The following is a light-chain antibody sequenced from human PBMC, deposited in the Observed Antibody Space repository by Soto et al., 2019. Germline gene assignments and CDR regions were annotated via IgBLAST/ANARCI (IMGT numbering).Light chain of an antibody. CDR1: SSNIGGGYD. CDR3: QSYDSSLSGSGV. J-gene: IGLJ2*01. Sequence: QSVLTQPPSVSGAPGQRVTISCTGSSSNIGGGYDVPWYQQLPGTAPKLLIYGNSNRPSGVPDRFSGSKSGTSASLAITGLQAEDEADYYCQSYDSSLSGSGVFGGGTKLTVL. V-gene: IGLV1-40*01. CDR2: GNS.